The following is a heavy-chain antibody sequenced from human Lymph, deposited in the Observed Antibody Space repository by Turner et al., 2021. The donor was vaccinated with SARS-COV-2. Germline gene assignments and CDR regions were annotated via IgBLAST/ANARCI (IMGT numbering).Heavy chain of an antibody. CDR1: GFTFSSYG. CDR2: ICYDVSNI. CDR3: ARDRTPFGVFAY. D-gene: IGHD3-10*01. J-gene: IGHJ4*02. V-gene: IGHV3-33*01. Sequence: QVKLVESGGGVVQPGRFLRISCAASGFTFSSYGMHSVRQAPGKGLEWVAVICYDVSNINYADSVKGRFTISRDNSKNTLYLQMNSLRTEDTAVYYCARDRTPFGVFAYWGQGTLVTVSS.